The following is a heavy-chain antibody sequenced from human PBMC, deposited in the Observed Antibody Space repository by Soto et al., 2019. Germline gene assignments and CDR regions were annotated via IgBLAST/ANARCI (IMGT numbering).Heavy chain of an antibody. J-gene: IGHJ4*02. Sequence: QVQLLQSGAEVQKPGASVKVSCKASGYIFNYYGISWVRQAPGQGLEWMGWINVYNGDIKFAEKLQDRVTMTTDTSTTTAYMELRSLRSDDTAVYYCARVDVAVVPAAMYYFDSWGQGTLVTVSS. CDR1: GYIFNYYG. V-gene: IGHV1-18*04. CDR2: INVYNGDI. D-gene: IGHD2-2*03. CDR3: ARVDVAVVPAAMYYFDS.